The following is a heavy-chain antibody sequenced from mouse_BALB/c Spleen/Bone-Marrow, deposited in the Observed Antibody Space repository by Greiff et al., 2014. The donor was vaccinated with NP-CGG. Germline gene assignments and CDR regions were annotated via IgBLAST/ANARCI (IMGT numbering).Heavy chain of an antibody. CDR1: GDSITSGY. J-gene: IGHJ4*01. CDR3: ARLEEGYGNYEGYYYALDY. D-gene: IGHD2-10*02. Sequence: EVQLQQSGPSLVKPSQTLSLTCSVTGDSITSGYRNWIRKFPGNKLEYMGYISYSGITYYNPSLKSRISITRDTSKNQYYLQLDSVTTEDTATYFCARLEEGYGNYEGYYYALDYWGQGTSVTISS. V-gene: IGHV3-8*02. CDR2: ISYSGIT.